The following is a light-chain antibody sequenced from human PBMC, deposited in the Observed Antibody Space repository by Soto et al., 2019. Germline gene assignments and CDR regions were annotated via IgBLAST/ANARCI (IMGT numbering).Light chain of an antibody. CDR2: DAS. CDR1: QDISNY. V-gene: IGKV1-33*01. Sequence: DIQMTQSPSSLSASVGDRVTITCQASQDISNYLNWYQQKPGKAPKLLIYDASNLETGVPSRFSGSGSGTDFTLTISSLQPEDIATYYCQQYDNLPTFGQGTRLAIK. CDR3: QQYDNLPT. J-gene: IGKJ5*01.